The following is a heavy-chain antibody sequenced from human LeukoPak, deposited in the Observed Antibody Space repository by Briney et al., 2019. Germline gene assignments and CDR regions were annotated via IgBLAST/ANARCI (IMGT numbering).Heavy chain of an antibody. CDR3: ARDRLGYYSGGSCYLGYYFDY. CDR1: GGSISSYY. CDR2: IYTSGST. J-gene: IGHJ4*02. V-gene: IGHV4-4*07. D-gene: IGHD2-15*01. Sequence: SETLSLTCTVSGGSISSYYWSWIRQPAGKGLEWIGRIYTSGSTNYNPSLKSRVTMSVDTSKNQFSLKLSSVTAADTAVYYCARDRLGYYSGGSCYLGYYFDYWGQGTLVTVSS.